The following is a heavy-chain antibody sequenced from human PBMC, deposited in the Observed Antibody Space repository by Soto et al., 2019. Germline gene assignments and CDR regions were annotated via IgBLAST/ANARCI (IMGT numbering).Heavy chain of an antibody. Sequence: QVHLQQWGAGLLKPSETLSLTCGLSGGSFSAHYWTWIRQSPGKGLEWIGEISHSGTTNYNPSLQSRLSISAETSRKQFSLKLRSLTAADTAVYYCSGGTNAIRGVTMSLDAYDVWGQGTVVTVSS. J-gene: IGHJ3*01. V-gene: IGHV4-34*01. D-gene: IGHD3-10*01. CDR1: GGSFSAHY. CDR3: SGGTNAIRGVTMSLDAYDV. CDR2: ISHSGTT.